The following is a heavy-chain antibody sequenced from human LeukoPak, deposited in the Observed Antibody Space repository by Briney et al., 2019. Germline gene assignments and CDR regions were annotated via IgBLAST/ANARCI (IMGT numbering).Heavy chain of an antibody. CDR2: IIPIFGTA. V-gene: IGHV1-69*05. CDR1: GGTFSSYA. Sequence: SVKVSCKASGGTFSSYAISWVRQAPGQGLEWMGGIIPIFGTANYAQKSQGRVTITTDESTSTAYMELSSLRSEDTAVYYCARVARKYQLRFDYWGQGTLVTVSS. J-gene: IGHJ4*02. D-gene: IGHD2-2*01. CDR3: ARVARKYQLRFDY.